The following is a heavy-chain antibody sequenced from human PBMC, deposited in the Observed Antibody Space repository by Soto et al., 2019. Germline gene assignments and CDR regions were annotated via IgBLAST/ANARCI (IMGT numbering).Heavy chain of an antibody. CDR3: AREGGESSDGLYYFDS. CDR2: IYYSGNT. CDR1: GGSTSSDNY. Sequence: PSETLSLTCTVSGGSTSSDNYWSWIRQPPGKGLEWIGHIYYSGNTDYNPSLKSRLAISIDTSKNQFSLKLSSVTAADTAVYFCAREGGESSDGLYYFDSWGQGSLVTVST. J-gene: IGHJ4*02. D-gene: IGHD3-16*01. V-gene: IGHV4-30-4*01.